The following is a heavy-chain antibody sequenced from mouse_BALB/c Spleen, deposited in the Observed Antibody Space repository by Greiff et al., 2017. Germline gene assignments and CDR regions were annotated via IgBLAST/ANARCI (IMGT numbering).Heavy chain of an antibody. V-gene: IGHV5-17*02. CDR3: ARDHYFYAMDY. CDR2: ISSGSSTI. D-gene: IGHD1-2*01. J-gene: IGHJ4*01. CDR1: GFTFSSFG. Sequence: EVQRVESGGGLVQPGGSRKLSCAASGFTFSSFGMHWVRQAPEKGLEWVAYISSGSSTIYYADTVKGRFTISRDNPKNTLFLQMTSLRSEDTAMYYCARDHYFYAMDYWGQGTSVTVSS.